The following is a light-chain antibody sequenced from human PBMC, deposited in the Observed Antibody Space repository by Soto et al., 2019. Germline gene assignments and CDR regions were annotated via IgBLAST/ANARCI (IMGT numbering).Light chain of an antibody. CDR1: QSVSSSY. CDR3: QQYGSSPPYT. Sequence: EIVLTQSPGTLSLSPGERATLSCRASQSVSSSYLAWYQQKPGQAPRLLIYGASSRATGIPDRFSGSGSGTEFNLTISRLEPEDFAVYYWQQYGSSPPYTFGQGTTLEIK. J-gene: IGKJ2*01. V-gene: IGKV3-20*01. CDR2: GAS.